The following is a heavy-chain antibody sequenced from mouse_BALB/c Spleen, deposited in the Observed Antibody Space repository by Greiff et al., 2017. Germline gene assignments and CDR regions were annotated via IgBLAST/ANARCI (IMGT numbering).Heavy chain of an antibody. J-gene: IGHJ3*01. CDR1: GFTFSSFG. D-gene: IGHD2-1*01. CDR3: ARSRGNYWFAY. Sequence: EVKVVESGGGLVQPGGSRKLSCAASGFTFSSFGMHWVRQAPEKGLEWVAYISSGSSTIYYADTVKGRFTISRDNPKNTLFLQMTSLRSEDTAMYYCARSRGNYWFAYWGQGTLVTVSA. CDR2: ISSGSSTI. V-gene: IGHV5-17*02.